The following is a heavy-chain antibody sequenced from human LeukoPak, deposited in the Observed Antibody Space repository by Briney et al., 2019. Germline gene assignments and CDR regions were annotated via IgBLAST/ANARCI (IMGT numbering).Heavy chain of an antibody. J-gene: IGHJ4*02. V-gene: IGHV3-30*02. Sequence: GGSLRFSCAASGFTFSSYDMHWVRQAPGKGLEWVAFIRYDGSNKYYADSVKGRFTISRDNSKNTLYLQMNSLRAEDTAVYYCAKDVVAGYCSSTSCYSYFDYWGLGTLVTVSS. D-gene: IGHD2-2*01. CDR2: IRYDGSNK. CDR3: AKDVVAGYCSSTSCYSYFDY. CDR1: GFTFSSYD.